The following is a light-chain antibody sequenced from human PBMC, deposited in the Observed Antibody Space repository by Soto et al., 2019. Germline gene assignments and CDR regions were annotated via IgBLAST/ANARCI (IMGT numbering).Light chain of an antibody. J-gene: IGKJ2*01. CDR2: GAF. CDR3: QQYNNWPRT. CDR1: QSVSSN. V-gene: IGKV3-15*01. Sequence: EIVMTQSPATLSVSPGERATLSCRASQSVSSNLAWYQQKPGQAPRLLIYGAFTRATGIRARFSGSGSGTEFTLTISSLQSEDFAFYYSQQYNNWPRTFGQGTKLEIK.